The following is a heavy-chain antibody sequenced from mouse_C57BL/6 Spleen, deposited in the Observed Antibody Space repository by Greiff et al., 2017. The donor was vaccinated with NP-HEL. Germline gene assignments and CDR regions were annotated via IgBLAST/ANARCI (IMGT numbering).Heavy chain of an antibody. D-gene: IGHD4-1*01. CDR1: GYTFTSYW. CDR2: IDPSDSYT. V-gene: IGHV1-50*01. Sequence: QVQLQQPGAELVKPGASVKLSCKASGYTFTSYWMQWVKQRPGQGLEWIGEIDPSDSYTNYNQKFKGKATLTVDTSSSTAYMQLSSLTSEDSAVYYCARNRTGFDYWGQGTTLTVSS. J-gene: IGHJ2*01. CDR3: ARNRTGFDY.